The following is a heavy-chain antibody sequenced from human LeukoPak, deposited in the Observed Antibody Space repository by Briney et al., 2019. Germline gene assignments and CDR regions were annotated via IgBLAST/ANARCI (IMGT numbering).Heavy chain of an antibody. CDR3: ARDHSNCSGGSCYMF. CDR1: GFTFSSYG. Sequence: GGSLRLSCAASGFTFSSYGMHWVRQAPGKGLEWVAFIRYDGSNKYYADSVKGRFTISRDNSKNTLYLQMNSLRAEDTAVYYCARDHSNCSGGSCYMFWGQGTLVTASS. D-gene: IGHD2-15*01. J-gene: IGHJ4*02. V-gene: IGHV3-30*02. CDR2: IRYDGSNK.